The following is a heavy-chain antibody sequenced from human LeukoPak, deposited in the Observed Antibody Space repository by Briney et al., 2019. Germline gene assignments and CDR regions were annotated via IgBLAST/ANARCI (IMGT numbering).Heavy chain of an antibody. CDR1: XXTFTXXX. J-gene: IGHJ5*02. CDR2: ISAYNGNT. D-gene: IGHD3-3*01. CDR3: AXXXXXFWSGRKLDP. Sequence: XXXXTFTXXXISWVRQAPGQGLEWMGWISAYNGNTNYAQKLQGRVTMTTDTSTSTAYMELRRLRSDDTDVYYCAXXXXXFWSGRKLDPWGQGTLVTVSS. V-gene: IGHV1-18*01.